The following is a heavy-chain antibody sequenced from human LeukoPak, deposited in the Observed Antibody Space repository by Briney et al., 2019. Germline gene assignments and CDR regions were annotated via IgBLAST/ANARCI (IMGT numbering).Heavy chain of an antibody. V-gene: IGHV3-23*01. CDR2: ISGSGGST. CDR1: GFTFSSYA. CDR3: ASRDIVVVPAAITDYYDSSGPQADY. Sequence: PGGSLRLSCAASGFTFSSYAMSWVRQAPGKGLEWVSAISGSGGSTYYADSVKGRFTISRDNSKNTLYLQMNSLRAEDTAVYYCASRDIVVVPAAITDYYDSSGPQADYWGQGTLVTVSS. D-gene: IGHD2-2*01. J-gene: IGHJ4*02.